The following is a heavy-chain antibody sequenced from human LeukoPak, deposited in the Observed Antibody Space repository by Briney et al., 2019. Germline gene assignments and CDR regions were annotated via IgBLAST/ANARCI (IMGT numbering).Heavy chain of an antibody. Sequence: GGSLRLPCAASGFTFSSYEMNWVRQAPGKGLEWVPYISSSGSTIYYADSVKGRFTISRDNAKNSLYLQMNSLRAEDTAVYYCARDQDAGFDYWGQGTLVTVSS. CDR3: ARDQDAGFDY. CDR1: GFTFSSYE. J-gene: IGHJ4*02. V-gene: IGHV3-48*03. CDR2: ISSSGSTI.